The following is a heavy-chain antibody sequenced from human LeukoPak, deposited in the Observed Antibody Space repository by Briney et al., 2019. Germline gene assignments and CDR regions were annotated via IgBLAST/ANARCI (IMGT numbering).Heavy chain of an antibody. CDR2: INSDGSST. J-gene: IGHJ3*02. CDR1: GFTFSSYW. V-gene: IGHV3-74*01. Sequence: GGSLRLSCAASGFTFSSYWMHWVRQAPGKGLVWVSRINSDGSSTNYADSVKGRFTISRDNAKNTLHLQMNSLRAEDTAVYYCAKAGSVVVNAFDIWGQGTMVTVSS. D-gene: IGHD3-22*01. CDR3: AKAGSVVVNAFDI.